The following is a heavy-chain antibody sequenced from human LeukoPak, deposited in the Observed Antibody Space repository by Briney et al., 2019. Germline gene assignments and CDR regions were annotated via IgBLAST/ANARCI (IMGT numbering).Heavy chain of an antibody. CDR2: ISYDGSNK. J-gene: IGHJ6*02. CDR1: GFTFSSYG. D-gene: IGHD3-3*01. V-gene: IGHV3-30*18. Sequence: GGSLRLSCAASGFTFSSYGMHWVRQAPGKGLEWVAVISYDGSNKYYADSVKGRFTISRDNSKNTLYLQTNSLRAEDTAVYYCAKAPEYDFWSGYHLNYYYGMDVWGQGTTVTVSS. CDR3: AKAPEYDFWSGYHLNYYYGMDV.